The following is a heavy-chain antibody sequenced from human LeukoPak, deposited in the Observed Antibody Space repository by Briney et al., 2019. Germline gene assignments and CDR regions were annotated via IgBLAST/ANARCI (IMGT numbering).Heavy chain of an antibody. D-gene: IGHD6-19*01. CDR3: AKDLVAVATHTPIDY. CDR2: IRYDGSNK. CDR1: GFTFSSCG. Sequence: PGGSLRLSGAASGFTFSSCGMHWVRQAPGKGLEWVALIRYDGSNKYYADSVQGRFTISRDNSKNTVYLQMNSLRAEDTAVYYCAKDLVAVATHTPIDYWGQGTLVTVSS. J-gene: IGHJ4*02. V-gene: IGHV3-30*02.